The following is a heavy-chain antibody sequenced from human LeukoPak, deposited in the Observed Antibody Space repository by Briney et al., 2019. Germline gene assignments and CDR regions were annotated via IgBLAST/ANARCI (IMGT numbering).Heavy chain of an antibody. V-gene: IGHV3-23*01. D-gene: IGHD6-13*01. CDR2: ISGSGGST. Sequence: GGSLRLPCAASGFTFSSYAMSWVRQAPGKGLEWVSAISGSGGSTYYADSVKGRFTISRDNSKNTLYLQMNSLRAEDTAVYYCAKDLGSSSWYYFDYWGQGTLVTVSS. J-gene: IGHJ4*02. CDR3: AKDLGSSSWYYFDY. CDR1: GFTFSSYA.